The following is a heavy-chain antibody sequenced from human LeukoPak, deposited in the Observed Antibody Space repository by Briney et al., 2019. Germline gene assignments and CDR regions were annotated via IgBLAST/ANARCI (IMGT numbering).Heavy chain of an antibody. CDR2: INHSGST. CDR1: GGSISSSSDY. Sequence: SETLSLTCTVSGGSISSSSDYWGWIRQPPGKGLEWIGEINHSGSTNYNPSLKSRVTISVDTSKNQFSLKLSSVTAADTAVYYCATVPIVATISDHFDYWGQGTLVTVSS. J-gene: IGHJ4*02. V-gene: IGHV4-39*07. D-gene: IGHD5-12*01. CDR3: ATVPIVATISDHFDY.